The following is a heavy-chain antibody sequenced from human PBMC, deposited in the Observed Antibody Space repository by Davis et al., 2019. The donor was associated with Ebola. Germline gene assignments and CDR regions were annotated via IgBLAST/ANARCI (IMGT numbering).Heavy chain of an antibody. Sequence: SETLSLTCTVSGSSLSNYVWSWIWHAPWKGLDWVVYVYCRGYTSYNPSLKRRVSISLDTTKNQFSLKMTSVTAADTAVYYCSRLARTALIDYHSFDIWGRGTLVTVSS. J-gene: IGHJ2*01. D-gene: IGHD2-21*02. CDR3: SRLARTALIDYHSFDI. CDR1: GSSLSNYV. V-gene: IGHV4-59*01. CDR2: VYCRGYT.